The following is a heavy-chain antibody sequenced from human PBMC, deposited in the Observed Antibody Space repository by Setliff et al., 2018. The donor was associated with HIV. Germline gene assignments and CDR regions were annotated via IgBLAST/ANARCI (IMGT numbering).Heavy chain of an antibody. D-gene: IGHD6-25*01. CDR1: GYTFTGYY. Sequence: ASVKVSCKASGYTFTGYYMHWVRQAPGQGLEWMGIINPSSGSTSYAQKFQGRVTMTRDTSTSTVHMELSSLRSEDTAVYYCARDRTARSWFDPWGQGTLVTVSS. CDR3: ARDRTARSWFDP. V-gene: IGHV1-46*01. J-gene: IGHJ5*02. CDR2: INPSSGST.